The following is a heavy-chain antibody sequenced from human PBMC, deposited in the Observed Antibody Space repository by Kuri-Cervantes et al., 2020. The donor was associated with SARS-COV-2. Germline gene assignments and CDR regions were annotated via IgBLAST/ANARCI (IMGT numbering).Heavy chain of an antibody. J-gene: IGHJ2*01. CDR2: IYYSGST. V-gene: IGHV4-59*01. Sequence: GSLRLSCTVSGGSISSYYWSWIRQPPGKGLEWIGYIYYSGSTNYNPSLKSRVTISVDTSKNQFSLKLSSVTAADTAVYYCARREHWYFDLWGRGTLVTVSS. CDR3: ARREHWYFDL. CDR1: GGSISSYY. D-gene: IGHD1-26*01.